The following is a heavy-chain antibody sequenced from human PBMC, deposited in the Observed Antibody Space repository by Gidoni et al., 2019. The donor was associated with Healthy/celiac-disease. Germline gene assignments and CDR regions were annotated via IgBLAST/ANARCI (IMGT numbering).Heavy chain of an antibody. CDR1: GGSFSGYY. J-gene: IGHJ3*02. Sequence: QVQLQQWGAGLLKPSETLSLTCAVYGGSFSGYYWSWIRQPPGKGLEWIGEINHSGSTNYNPSLKSRVTISVDTSKNQFSLKLSSVTAADTAVYYCARETWPPAAFDIWGQGTMVTVSS. CDR2: INHSGST. CDR3: ARETWPPAAFDI. V-gene: IGHV4-34*01. D-gene: IGHD5-12*01.